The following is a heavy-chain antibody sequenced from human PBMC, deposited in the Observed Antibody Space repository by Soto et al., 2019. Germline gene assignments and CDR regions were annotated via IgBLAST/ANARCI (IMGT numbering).Heavy chain of an antibody. Sequence: GGSLRLSCAVSGFTFSDYTMNWVRQAPGKGLEWVSSISSSASYIYYADSVKGRFTISRDNAKKSLYLQMNSLRAEGTAVYYCARTSSSSWYDFDYWGQGTLVTVSS. CDR2: ISSSASYI. V-gene: IGHV3-21*01. CDR3: ARTSSSSWYDFDY. CDR1: GFTFSDYT. J-gene: IGHJ4*02. D-gene: IGHD6-13*01.